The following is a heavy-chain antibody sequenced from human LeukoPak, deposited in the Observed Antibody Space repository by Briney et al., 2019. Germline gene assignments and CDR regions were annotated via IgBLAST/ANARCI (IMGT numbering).Heavy chain of an antibody. CDR3: ARVGSSWYGYYYGMDV. CDR2: IKQDGSEK. J-gene: IGHJ6*02. CDR1: GFTFSSYW. Sequence: GGSLRLSCAASGFTFSSYWMSWVRQAPGKGLEWVANIKQDGSEKYYVDSVRGRFTISRDNAKNSLYLQMNSLRAEDTAVYYCARVGSSWYGYYYGMDVWGQGTTVTVSS. V-gene: IGHV3-7*01. D-gene: IGHD6-13*01.